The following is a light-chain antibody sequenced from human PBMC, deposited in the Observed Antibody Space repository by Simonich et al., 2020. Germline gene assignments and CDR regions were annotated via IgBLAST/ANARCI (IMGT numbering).Light chain of an antibody. CDR3: QSYDSSNQV. J-gene: IGLJ3*02. CDR2: EDT. CDR1: RGSITSNY. Sequence: NFMLTQPHFVSESPVKTVTISCTRNRGSITSNYVQWYQQRPGSSPTTVIYEDTQKPSGVPVRFSGSIDSSYNSASLTVSGLKTEDEADYYCQSYDSSNQVFGGGTKLTVL. V-gene: IGLV6-57*01.